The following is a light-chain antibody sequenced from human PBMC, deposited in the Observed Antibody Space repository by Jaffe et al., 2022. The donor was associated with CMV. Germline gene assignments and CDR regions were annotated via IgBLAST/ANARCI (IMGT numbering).Light chain of an antibody. J-gene: IGLJ2*01. V-gene: IGLV2-23*02. CDR1: SSDIGSYKL. CDR3: CSYTGGSIYVI. CDR2: EVS. Sequence: QSALTQPASVSGSPGQSITISCTGTSSDIGSYKLVSWYQQHPAKAPKLIVYEVSKRPSGVSNRFSGSKSGNTASLTISGLQAEDEADYYCCSYTGGSIYVIFGGGTKLTVL.